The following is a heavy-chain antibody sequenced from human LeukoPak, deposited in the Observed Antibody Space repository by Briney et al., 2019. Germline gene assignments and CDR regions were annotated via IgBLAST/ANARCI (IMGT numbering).Heavy chain of an antibody. CDR1: GGSISSSDYF. V-gene: IGHV4-39*07. CDR2: IYYSGTT. Sequence: PSETLSLTCTVSGGSISSSDYFWGWIRQPPGKGLEWIASIYYSGTTHYNPSHQSRVTMSVDTSKNQFSLKLSSVTAADTAVYYCARVGAAGTGYWGQGTLVTVSS. CDR3: ARVGAAGTGY. J-gene: IGHJ4*02. D-gene: IGHD6-13*01.